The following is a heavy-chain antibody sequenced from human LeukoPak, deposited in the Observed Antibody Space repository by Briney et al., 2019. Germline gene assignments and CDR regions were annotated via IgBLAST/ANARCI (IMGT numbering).Heavy chain of an antibody. J-gene: IGHJ6*03. V-gene: IGHV4-39*07. CDR2: IYYSGST. Sequence: SETLSLTCTVSGGSISGSSYYWGWIRQPPGKGLEWIGSIYYSGSTYYNPSLKSRVTISVDTSKNQFSLKLSSVTAADTAVYYCARDQSSWYRGYYYYMDVWGKGTTVTVSS. CDR3: ARDQSSWYRGYYYYMDV. D-gene: IGHD6-13*01. CDR1: GGSISGSSYY.